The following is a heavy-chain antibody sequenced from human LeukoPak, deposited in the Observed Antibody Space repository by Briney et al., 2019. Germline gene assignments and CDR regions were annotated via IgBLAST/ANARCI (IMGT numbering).Heavy chain of an antibody. D-gene: IGHD3-10*01. V-gene: IGHV1-69*04. CDR1: GGTFSSYA. J-gene: IGHJ4*02. CDR2: IIPILGIA. Sequence: SVKVSCKASGGTFSSYAISWVRQAPGQGLEWMGRIIPILGIANYAQKFQGRVTITADKSTSTAYMELSSLRSEDTAVYYCASEILWFGESAGYWGQGTLVTVSS. CDR3: ASEILWFGESAGY.